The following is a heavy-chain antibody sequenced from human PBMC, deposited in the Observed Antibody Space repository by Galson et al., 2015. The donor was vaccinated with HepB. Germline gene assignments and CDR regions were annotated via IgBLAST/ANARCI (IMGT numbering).Heavy chain of an antibody. D-gene: IGHD6-19*01. V-gene: IGHV3-23*01. CDR2: ISISVGNT. Sequence: SLRLSCAASGFIFSSYAMNWVRQAPGKGLEWVSGISISVGNTYYADSVKDRFTISRDNSKNTLYLQMDSLRAEDTAVYYCAKTPRSGWYYFDYWGQGTLVTVSS. J-gene: IGHJ4*02. CDR3: AKTPRSGWYYFDY. CDR1: GFIFSSYA.